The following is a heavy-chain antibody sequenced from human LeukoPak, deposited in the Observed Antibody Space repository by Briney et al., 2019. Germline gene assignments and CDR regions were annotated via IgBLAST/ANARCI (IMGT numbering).Heavy chain of an antibody. D-gene: IGHD6-13*01. V-gene: IGHV4-59*01. CDR1: GGSISSYY. Sequence: SETLSLTCTVSGGSISSYYWSWIRQPPGKGLEWIGYIYYSGSTNYNPSLKSRVTISVDTSKNQFSLKLSSVTAADTAVYYCARRGYSSSTYYFDYWGQGTLDTVSS. CDR3: ARRGYSSSTYYFDY. CDR2: IYYSGST. J-gene: IGHJ4*02.